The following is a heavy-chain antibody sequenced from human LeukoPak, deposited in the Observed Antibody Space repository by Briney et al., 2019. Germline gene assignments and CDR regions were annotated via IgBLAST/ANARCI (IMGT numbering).Heavy chain of an antibody. J-gene: IGHJ4*02. V-gene: IGHV1-2*02. CDR1: GYTFTGYY. Sequence: ASVKVSCKASGYTFTGYYMHWVRQAPGQGLEWMGWINPNSGGTNYAQKFQGRVTMTRDTSISTAYMELSSLRSEDTAVYYCARDRGSSWYGEACGWGQGTLVTVSS. D-gene: IGHD6-13*01. CDR2: INPNSGGT. CDR3: ARDRGSSWYGEACG.